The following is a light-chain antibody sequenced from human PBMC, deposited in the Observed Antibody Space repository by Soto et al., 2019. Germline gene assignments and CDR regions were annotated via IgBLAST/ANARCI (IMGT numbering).Light chain of an antibody. Sequence: ESVLTQSPGTLSLSPGERATLSCRASQSVSSSYLAWYQQKPGQAPRLLIYGASSRATGIPDRFSGSGSGTDFTLTIIRLEPEDFAVYYCQQYGTSPETFGQGTKLEIK. V-gene: IGKV3-20*01. CDR3: QQYGTSPET. CDR2: GAS. CDR1: QSVSSSY. J-gene: IGKJ2*01.